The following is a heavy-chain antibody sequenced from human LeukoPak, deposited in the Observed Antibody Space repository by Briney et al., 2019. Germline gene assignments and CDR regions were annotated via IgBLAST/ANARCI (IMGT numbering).Heavy chain of an antibody. CDR2: INHSGST. CDR1: GGSFSGYY. D-gene: IGHD2/OR15-2a*01. J-gene: IGHJ4*02. V-gene: IGHV4-34*01. Sequence: SETLSLTCAVYGGSFSGYYWSWIRQPPGKGLEWIGEINHSGSTNYNPSLKSRVTISVDTSKNQFSLKLSSVTAADTAVYYCARGALRIRVSYWGQGTLVTVSS. CDR3: ARGALRIRVSY.